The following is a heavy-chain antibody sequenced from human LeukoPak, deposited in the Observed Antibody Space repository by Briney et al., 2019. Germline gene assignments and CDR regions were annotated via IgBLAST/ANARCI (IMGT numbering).Heavy chain of an antibody. D-gene: IGHD3-3*01. CDR2: ISGSAENT. V-gene: IGHV3-23*01. CDR1: GFAFSSHA. CDR3: AKGSTYDFWSGDALDV. Sequence: GESLRLSCAAPGFAFSSHAMTWVRQAPGKGLEWVSSISGSAENTYYADSVKGRFTISRDSSQKILSLQMDDLKVDDTAIYYCAKGSTYDFWSGDALDVWGQGTMVTVAS. J-gene: IGHJ3*01.